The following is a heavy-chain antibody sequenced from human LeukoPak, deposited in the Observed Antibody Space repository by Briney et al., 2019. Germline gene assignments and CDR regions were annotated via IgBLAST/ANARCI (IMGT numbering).Heavy chain of an antibody. J-gene: IGHJ5*02. D-gene: IGHD2-21*02. CDR2: ISSSSSYI. V-gene: IGHV3-21*01. CDR3: ARVPLAYCGGDCP. Sequence: GGSLRLFCAAPGFTFSSYSMNWVRQAPGKGLEWVSSISSSSSYIYYADSVKGRFTISRDNAKNSLYLQMNSLRAEDTAVYYCARVPLAYCGGDCPWGQGTLVTVSS. CDR1: GFTFSSYS.